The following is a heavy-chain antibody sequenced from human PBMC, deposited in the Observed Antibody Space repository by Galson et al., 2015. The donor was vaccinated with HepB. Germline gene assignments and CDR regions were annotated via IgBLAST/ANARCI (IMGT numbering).Heavy chain of an antibody. CDR2: ISAYNGNT. V-gene: IGHV1-18*01. CDR1: GYTFTTYG. D-gene: IGHD6-6*01. Sequence: QSGAEVKKPGESLKISCKASGYTFTTYGISWVRQAPGQGLEWMGWISAYNGNTNYAQKFQDRVTMTTDTSMSTAYMELRSLRSDDTAVYYCARDWLAARPGWFDPWGQGTLATVSS. J-gene: IGHJ5*02. CDR3: ARDWLAARPGWFDP.